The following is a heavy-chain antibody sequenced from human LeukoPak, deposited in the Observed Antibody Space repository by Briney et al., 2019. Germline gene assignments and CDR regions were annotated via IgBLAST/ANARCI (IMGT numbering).Heavy chain of an antibody. V-gene: IGHV4-4*07. CDR3: AGEPVLRNSYTNYFDY. J-gene: IGHJ4*02. Sequence: SETLSLTCSVSGGSISTFYWSWIRQPAGKGLEWIGRIYTGGTTNYNPSFKSRATISLDKSKNQFSLKLRSVTAADTAVYYCAGEPVLRNSYTNYFDYWDQGTLVTVSS. CDR1: GGSISTFY. D-gene: IGHD2-2*02. CDR2: IYTGGTT.